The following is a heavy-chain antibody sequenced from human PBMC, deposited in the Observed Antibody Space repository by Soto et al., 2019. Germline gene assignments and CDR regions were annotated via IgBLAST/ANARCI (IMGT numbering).Heavy chain of an antibody. J-gene: IGHJ5*02. CDR3: ARDRPIWFWESHGWFDP. Sequence: EVQLVESGGGLVQPGGSLRLSCAASGFTFSSYSMNWVRQAPGKGLEWVSYISSSSSTIYYADSVEGRFTISRDNAKNSLYLQVNSLRDEDTAGYYCARDRPIWFWESHGWFDPWGQGTLVTVSS. V-gene: IGHV3-48*02. CDR1: GFTFSSYS. CDR2: ISSSSSTI. D-gene: IGHD3-10*01.